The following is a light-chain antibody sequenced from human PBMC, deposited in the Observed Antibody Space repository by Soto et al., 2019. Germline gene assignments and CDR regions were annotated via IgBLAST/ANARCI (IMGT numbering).Light chain of an antibody. CDR2: GAS. Sequence: EIVMTQSPGTLSLSPGETATLSCRASQSVSSNYVAWFHQKPGQAPRLLIYGASSRATGVPDRFSASGSGTDFTLTISRLEPEDFGVYYCQQYGRSPFTFGPGTKVDIK. J-gene: IGKJ3*01. V-gene: IGKV3-20*01. CDR3: QQYGRSPFT. CDR1: QSVSSNY.